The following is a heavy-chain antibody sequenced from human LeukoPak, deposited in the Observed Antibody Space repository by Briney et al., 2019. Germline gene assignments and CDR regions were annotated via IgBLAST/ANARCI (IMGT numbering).Heavy chain of an antibody. Sequence: PSETPSLTCTVSGGSISSSNWWSWVRQPPGKGLEWIGEIYHSGSTNYNPSLKSRVTISVDTSKNQFSLKLSSVTAADTAVYYCARDGKPNYPWLTGDPHNWFDPWGQGTLVTVSS. CDR2: IYHSGST. J-gene: IGHJ5*02. D-gene: IGHD7-27*01. V-gene: IGHV4-4*02. CDR3: ARDGKPNYPWLTGDPHNWFDP. CDR1: GGSISSSNW.